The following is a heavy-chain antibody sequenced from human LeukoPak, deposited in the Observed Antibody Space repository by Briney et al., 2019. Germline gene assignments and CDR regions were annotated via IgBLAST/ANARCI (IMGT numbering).Heavy chain of an antibody. D-gene: IGHD1-26*01. Sequence: PGRSLRLSCAASGFTFSSYGMHWVRQAPGKGLEWVAVIWYDGSNKYYADSVKGRFTISRDNSKNTLYLQMNSLRAEDTAVYYCARGREWELPTPLEDFDYWGQGTLVTVSS. CDR1: GFTFSSYG. CDR2: IWYDGSNK. J-gene: IGHJ4*02. CDR3: ARGREWELPTPLEDFDY. V-gene: IGHV3-33*01.